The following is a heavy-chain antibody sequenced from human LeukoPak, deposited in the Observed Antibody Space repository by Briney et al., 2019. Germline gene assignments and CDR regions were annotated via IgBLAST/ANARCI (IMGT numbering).Heavy chain of an antibody. CDR3: ARNISNGFDF. CDR2: IFQSVST. D-gene: IGHD3-3*02. CDR1: GYSISGAYY. V-gene: IGHV4-38-2*02. Sequence: SETLSLTCTVSGYSISGAYYWGWIRQPPGKGLEGIGTIFQSVSTYYNPSLKSRVTTSVDTSKNQFSLKLGSVTAANTAVYYCARNISNGFDFWSQGTLVTVSS. J-gene: IGHJ4*02.